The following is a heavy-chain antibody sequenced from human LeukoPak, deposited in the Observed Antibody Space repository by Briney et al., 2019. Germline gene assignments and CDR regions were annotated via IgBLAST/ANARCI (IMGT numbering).Heavy chain of an antibody. CDR1: GYTFTGYY. J-gene: IGHJ4*02. Sequence: ASVKVSCKASGYTFTGYYMHWVRQAPGQGLEWMGWINPNSGGTNYAQKFQGRVTMTRDTSISTAYMELSRLRSDSTAVYYCARLEWLRYRYYFDYWGQGTLVTVSS. V-gene: IGHV1-2*02. D-gene: IGHD5-12*01. CDR3: ARLEWLRYRYYFDY. CDR2: INPNSGGT.